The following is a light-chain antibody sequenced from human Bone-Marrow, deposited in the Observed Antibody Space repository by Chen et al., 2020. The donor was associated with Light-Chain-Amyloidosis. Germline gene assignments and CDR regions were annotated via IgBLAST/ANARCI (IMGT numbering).Light chain of an antibody. Sequence: SSALTHPTSVSVASGKTATIACGGNNIGSTSVNWYQQTPGQAPLLVVYAVSDRPSGIPERLSGSNSGDTATRTISRVEAGDEADYYCQVWDRSSDRPVFGGGAKLT. V-gene: IGLV3-21*03. CDR2: AVS. CDR3: QVWDRSSDRPV. J-gene: IGLJ3*02. CDR1: NIGSTS.